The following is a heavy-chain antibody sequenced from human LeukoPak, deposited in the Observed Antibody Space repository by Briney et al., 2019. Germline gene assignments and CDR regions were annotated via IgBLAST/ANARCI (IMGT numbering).Heavy chain of an antibody. D-gene: IGHD3-10*01. CDR2: IIPIFGTA. J-gene: IGHJ6*03. CDR1: GGTFISYA. Sequence: SVKVSCKASGGTFISYAITWVRQAPGQGLECMGGIIPIFGTANYAQKFQGRVTITADESASTVYLELSSLRADDTAVYYCARGIRGTRDHSYYYMDVWGKGTTVTVSS. CDR3: ARGIRGTRDHSYYYMDV. V-gene: IGHV1-69*13.